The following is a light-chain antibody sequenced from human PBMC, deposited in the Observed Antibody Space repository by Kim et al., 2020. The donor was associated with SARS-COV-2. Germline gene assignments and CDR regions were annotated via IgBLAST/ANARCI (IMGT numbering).Light chain of an antibody. V-gene: IGKV3-20*01. CDR2: GAS. J-gene: IGKJ1*01. CDR3: QQYGHSRT. CDR1: QTVSENH. Sequence: LPPGARAPLSCRASQTVSENHLAWYQQNPGQAPRLLIYGASSRAPGIPDRFSGSGSGTDFTLTIGSLEPEDFAVYFCQQYGHSRTFGQGTKVDIK.